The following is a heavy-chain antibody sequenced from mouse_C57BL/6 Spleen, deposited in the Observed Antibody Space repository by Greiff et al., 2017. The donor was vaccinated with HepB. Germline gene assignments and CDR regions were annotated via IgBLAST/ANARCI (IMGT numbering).Heavy chain of an antibody. J-gene: IGHJ4*01. V-gene: IGHV5-9-1*02. CDR3: TRDDGYEAMDY. CDR1: GFTFSSYA. Sequence: EVQVVESGEGLVKPGGSLKLSCAASGFTFSSYAMSWVRQTPEKRLEWVAYISSGGDYIYYADTVKGRFTISRDNARNTLYLQMSSLKSEDTAMYYCTRDDGYEAMDYWGQGTSVTVSS. CDR2: ISSGGDYI. D-gene: IGHD2-3*01.